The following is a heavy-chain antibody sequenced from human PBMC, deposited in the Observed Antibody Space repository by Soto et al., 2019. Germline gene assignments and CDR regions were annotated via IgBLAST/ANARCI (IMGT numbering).Heavy chain of an antibody. J-gene: IGHJ6*02. Sequence: QVQLVQSGAEVKKPGSSVKVSCKASGGTFSSYAISWVRKAPGQGLEWMGGIIPIFGTANYAQKFQGRVTITADESTSTAYMELSSLRSEDTAVYYCARERNTAMGAYYYYYGMDVWGQGTTVTVSS. CDR2: IIPIFGTA. CDR1: GGTFSSYA. D-gene: IGHD5-18*01. CDR3: ARERNTAMGAYYYYYGMDV. V-gene: IGHV1-69*01.